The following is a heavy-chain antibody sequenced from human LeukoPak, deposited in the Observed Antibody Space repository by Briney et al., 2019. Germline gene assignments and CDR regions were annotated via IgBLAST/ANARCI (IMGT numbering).Heavy chain of an antibody. CDR3: ASTTLFHPYWYLDL. D-gene: IGHD2/OR15-2a*01. V-gene: IGHV3-48*02. Sequence: GGSLRLSCAASGFTFSSYSMNWVRQAPGKGLEWISYISSWSSTISYADSVKGRFTISRDNARNSLYLQMNSLRDEDTAVYYCASTTLFHPYWYLDLWGRGTLVTVSS. CDR2: ISSWSSTI. J-gene: IGHJ2*01. CDR1: GFTFSSYS.